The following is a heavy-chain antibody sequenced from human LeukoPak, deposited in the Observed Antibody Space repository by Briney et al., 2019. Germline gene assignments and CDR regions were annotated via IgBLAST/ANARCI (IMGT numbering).Heavy chain of an antibody. V-gene: IGHV1-46*01. CDR1: GYTFTSYD. D-gene: IGHD5-24*01. J-gene: IGHJ3*02. CDR2: INPGGDNT. CDR3: ARIRDGYSDAYDI. Sequence: ASVRVSCKASGYTFTSYDINWVRQAPGQGLEWMGLINPGGDNTDYAQNFQGRVTMTRDTSTSTVYMGLSSLRSEDTAVYYCARIRDGYSDAYDIWGQGTMVTVSS.